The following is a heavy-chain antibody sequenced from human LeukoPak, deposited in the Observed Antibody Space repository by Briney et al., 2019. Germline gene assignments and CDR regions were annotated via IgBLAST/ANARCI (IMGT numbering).Heavy chain of an antibody. CDR2: ISYDGSNK. CDR3: ARGTEDYGGSPDATIRRPFAI. D-gene: IGHD4-23*01. J-gene: IGHJ3*02. Sequence: PGGSLRLSCAASGFTFSSYAMHWVRQAPGKGLEWVAVISYDGSNKYYADSMKGRFTISRDNSKNTLYLRMNSLRAEDTAVYYCARGTEDYGGSPDATIRRPFAIWGQGTMVTVST. V-gene: IGHV3-30-3*01. CDR1: GFTFSSYA.